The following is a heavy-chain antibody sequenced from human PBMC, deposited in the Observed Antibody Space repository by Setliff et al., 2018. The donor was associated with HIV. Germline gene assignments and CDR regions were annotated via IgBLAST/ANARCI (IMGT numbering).Heavy chain of an antibody. CDR2: IHSSGNT. D-gene: IGHD3-10*01. V-gene: IGHV4-34*01. J-gene: IGHJ4*02. Sequence: PSETLSLTCAVYGGPSTDHYWNWIRQPPGKGLEWLGEIHSSGNTNYSPSLKGRVTISGDTSKNQFSLKLSSVTAADTAVYYCARELLRSWDGSENSYKPYYFDYWGQGTLVTVSS. CDR1: GGPSTDHY. CDR3: ARELLRSWDGSENSYKPYYFDY.